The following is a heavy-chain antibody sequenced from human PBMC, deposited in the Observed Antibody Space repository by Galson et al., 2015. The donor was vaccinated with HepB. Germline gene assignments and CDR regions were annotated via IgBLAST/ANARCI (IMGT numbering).Heavy chain of an antibody. Sequence: SLRLSCAASGFTFSSYAIMWVRQAPGKGLEWVSGMSDNGDNTFYADSGKGRFTISRDISKNTVYLQMNSLRVEDTAVYYCATRSGASGWYSYFQHWGQGTLVTVSS. V-gene: IGHV3-23*01. J-gene: IGHJ1*01. D-gene: IGHD6-19*01. CDR3: ATRSGASGWYSYFQH. CDR2: MSDNGDNT. CDR1: GFTFSSYA.